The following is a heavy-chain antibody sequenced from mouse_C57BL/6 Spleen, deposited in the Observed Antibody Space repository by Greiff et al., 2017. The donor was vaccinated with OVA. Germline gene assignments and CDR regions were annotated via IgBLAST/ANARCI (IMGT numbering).Heavy chain of an antibody. V-gene: IGHV1-80*01. J-gene: IGHJ1*03. CDR2: LYPGDGDT. D-gene: IGHD1-1*01. CDR1: GYAFSSYW. Sequence: QVQLQQSGAELVKPGASVKISCKASGYAFSSYWMNWVKQRPGTGLEWIGQLYPGDGDTNYNGKFKGKATLTADKSSSTAYMQRSSLTSEDSAVYFCAPISTTVVATRYFDVWGTGTTVTVSS. CDR3: APISTTVVATRYFDV.